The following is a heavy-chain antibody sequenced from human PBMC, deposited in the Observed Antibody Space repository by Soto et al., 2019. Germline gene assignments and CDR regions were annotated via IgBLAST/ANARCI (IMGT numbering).Heavy chain of an antibody. J-gene: IGHJ3*02. CDR2: ISSSSSYI. CDR1: GFTFSSYS. V-gene: IGHV3-21*01. D-gene: IGHD6-13*01. Sequence: EVQLVESGGGLVKPGGSLRLSCAASGFTFSSYSMNWVRQAPGKGLEWVSSISSSSSYIYYADSVKGRFTISRDNAKNSLYLQMNSLRAEDTAVYYCARDGQGRAAAGAFDIWGQGTMVTVSS. CDR3: ARDGQGRAAAGAFDI.